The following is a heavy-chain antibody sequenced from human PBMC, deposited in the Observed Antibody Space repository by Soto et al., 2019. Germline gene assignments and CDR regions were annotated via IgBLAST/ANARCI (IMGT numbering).Heavy chain of an antibody. CDR2: IKSKTDGGTT. J-gene: IGHJ6*02. V-gene: IGHV3-15*01. Sequence: EVQLVESGGGLVKPGGSLRLSCAASGFTFSNAWMSWVRQAPGKGLEWVGRIKSKTDGGTTDYAAPVKGRFTISRDDSKNTLYRQMNSLKTEDTAVYYCTTARPSTSIAARTGGGGDYYYYYGMDVWGQGTTVTVSS. CDR1: GFTFSNAW. D-gene: IGHD6-6*01. CDR3: TTARPSTSIAARTGGGGDYYYYYGMDV.